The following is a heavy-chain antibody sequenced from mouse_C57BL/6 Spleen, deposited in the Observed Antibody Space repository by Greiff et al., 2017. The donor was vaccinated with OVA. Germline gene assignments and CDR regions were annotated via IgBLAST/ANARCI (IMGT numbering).Heavy chain of an antibody. J-gene: IGHJ2*01. D-gene: IGHD1-2*01. CDR2: IYPGSGST. CDR3: AREGIGYAAY. Sequence: QVQLQQPGAELVKPGASVKMSCKASGYTFTGYWITWVKQRPGQGLAWIGDIYPGSGSTNYNEKFKSKATLTVDTSSSTAYMQLSSLTSEDTAVYYCAREGIGYAAYWGQGTTLTVSS. V-gene: IGHV1-55*01. CDR1: GYTFTGYW.